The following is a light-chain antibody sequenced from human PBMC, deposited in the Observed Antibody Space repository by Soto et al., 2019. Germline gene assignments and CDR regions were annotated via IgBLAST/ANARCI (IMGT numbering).Light chain of an antibody. Sequence: EIVMTQSPATLSVSPGERATLSCRASQSVSSSLAWYQQKPGQAPRLLIYDASTRATGIPARFSGSGSGTEFTLTISSLQSEDFAVYYCQQYDKWPPSNTFGQGTKLEIK. CDR1: QSVSSS. CDR3: QQYDKWPPSNT. CDR2: DAS. J-gene: IGKJ2*01. V-gene: IGKV3-15*01.